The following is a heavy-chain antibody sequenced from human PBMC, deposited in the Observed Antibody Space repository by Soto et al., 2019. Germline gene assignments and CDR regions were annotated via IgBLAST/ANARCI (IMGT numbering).Heavy chain of an antibody. CDR1: GFSLSTSGVG. CDR3: APRPAGFFDY. J-gene: IGHJ4*02. CDR2: IYWEDDK. V-gene: IGHV2-5*02. Sequence: SGPTLVNPTQTLTLTCTFSGFSLSTSGVGVGWIRQPPGKDLEWLALIYWEDDKRYSPSLKSRLTITKDTSKNQVVLTMAHMDPADTATYYCAPRPAGFFDYWGQGTLVTVSS.